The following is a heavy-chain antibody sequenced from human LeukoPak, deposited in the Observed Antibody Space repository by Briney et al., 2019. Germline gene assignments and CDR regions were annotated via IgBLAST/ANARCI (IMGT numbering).Heavy chain of an antibody. D-gene: IGHD4-17*01. CDR2: IRSKAYGGTT. Sequence: PGGSLRLSCVASGFTFISYAMSWVRQAPGKGLEWVGFIRSKAYGGTTEYAASVKGRFTISRDESKSIAYLQMNSLKTEDTAMYYCSRVGTATTLAIDYWGQGALVTVSS. CDR3: SRVGTATTLAIDY. V-gene: IGHV3-49*04. J-gene: IGHJ4*02. CDR1: GFTFISYA.